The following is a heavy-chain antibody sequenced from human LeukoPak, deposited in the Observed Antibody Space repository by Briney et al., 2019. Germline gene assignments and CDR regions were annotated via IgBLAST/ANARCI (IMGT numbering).Heavy chain of an antibody. CDR3: ARVPGTVDYYYYYMDV. V-gene: IGHV4-39*07. D-gene: IGHD1-1*01. CDR1: GGSISSSSYY. J-gene: IGHJ6*03. Sequence: SETLSLTCTVSGGSISSSSYYWGWIRQPPGKGLEWIGSIYYSGSTYYNPSLKSRVTISVDTSKNRFSLKLSSVTAADTAVYYCARVPGTVDYYYYYMDVWGKGTTVTVSS. CDR2: IYYSGST.